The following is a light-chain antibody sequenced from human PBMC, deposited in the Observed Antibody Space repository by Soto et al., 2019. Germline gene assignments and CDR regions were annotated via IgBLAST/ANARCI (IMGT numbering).Light chain of an antibody. CDR1: QSVTSSY. Sequence: EIVLTQSPGTLSLSPGERATLSCRASQSVTSSYLAWHQQKPGQAPRLLIDGASSSATGLPGRCGGSGSGTYITPTISMLDPEDVALYCCQHYGSSLTFGRGTRLESK. CDR3: QHYGSSLT. CDR2: GAS. V-gene: IGKV3-20*01. J-gene: IGKJ5*01.